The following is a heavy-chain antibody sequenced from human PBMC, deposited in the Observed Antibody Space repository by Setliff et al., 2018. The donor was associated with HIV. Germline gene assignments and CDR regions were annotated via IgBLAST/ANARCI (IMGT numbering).Heavy chain of an antibody. D-gene: IGHD6-19*01. CDR3: ARRSGWSLDY. V-gene: IGHV4-34*12. CDR2: IIHSGST. J-gene: IGHJ4*02. CDR1: GGSSSGYY. Sequence: PSETLSLTCAVYGGSSSGYYWSWIRQPPGKGLEWIGEIIHSGSTNYNPSIKSRVTISVDTSKNQFSLKLSPVTAADTAVYYCARRSGWSLDYWGQGTLVTVSS.